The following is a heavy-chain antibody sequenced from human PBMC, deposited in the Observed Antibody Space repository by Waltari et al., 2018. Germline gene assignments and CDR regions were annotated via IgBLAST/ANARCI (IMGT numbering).Heavy chain of an antibody. Sequence: EVQLVESGGGLVQPGGSLRLSCAASGFTFSSYEMNWVRQAPGKGLEWVSYISSSGSTIYYADSVKGRFAIARDNAKNSRYLQMNSLRAEDTAVYYCARERGGYYDSSGYYYYYYGMDVWGQGTTVTVSS. J-gene: IGHJ6*02. CDR2: ISSSGSTI. CDR3: ARERGGYYDSSGYYYYYYGMDV. V-gene: IGHV3-48*03. D-gene: IGHD3-22*01. CDR1: GFTFSSYE.